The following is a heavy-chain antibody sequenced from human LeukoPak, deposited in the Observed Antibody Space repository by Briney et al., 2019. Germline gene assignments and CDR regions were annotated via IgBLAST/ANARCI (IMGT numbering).Heavy chain of an antibody. CDR2: ISGSGGST. CDR3: AKRDYYASRGTDY. J-gene: IGHJ4*02. D-gene: IGHD3-10*01. CDR1: GFTFSSYG. V-gene: IGHV3-23*01. Sequence: PGGSLRLSCAASGFTFSSYGMSWVRQAPGKGLEWVSAISGSGGSTYYADSVKGRFTISRDNSKNTLYLQMNSLRAEDTAVYYCAKRDYYASRGTDYWGQGTLVTVSS.